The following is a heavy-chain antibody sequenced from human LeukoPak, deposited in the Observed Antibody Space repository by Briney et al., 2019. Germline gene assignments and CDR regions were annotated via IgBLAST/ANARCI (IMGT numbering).Heavy chain of an antibody. D-gene: IGHD4-11*01. CDR2: IYYSGST. Sequence: SETLSLTCTVSGGSISSSSYYWGWIRQPPVKGLEWIGSIYYSGSTYYNPSLKSRVTISVDTSKNQFSLKLSSVTAADTAVYYCARSNYYYYYYMDVWGKGTTVTVSS. CDR1: GGSISSSSYY. V-gene: IGHV4-39*07. CDR3: ARSNYYYYYYMDV. J-gene: IGHJ6*03.